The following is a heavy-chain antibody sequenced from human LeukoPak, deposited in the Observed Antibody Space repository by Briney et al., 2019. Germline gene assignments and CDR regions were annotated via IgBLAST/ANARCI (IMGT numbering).Heavy chain of an antibody. CDR2: INTNTGNP. V-gene: IGHV7-4-1*02. D-gene: IGHD1-26*01. CDR1: GYTFTSYA. Sequence: ASVKVSCKASGYTFTSYAMNWVRQAPGQGLEWMGWINTNTGNPTYAQGFTGRFVFSLDTSVSTAYLQISSLKAEDTAVYYCARPYSFLLSRHYFDYWGQGSLVTVSS. J-gene: IGHJ4*02. CDR3: ARPYSFLLSRHYFDY.